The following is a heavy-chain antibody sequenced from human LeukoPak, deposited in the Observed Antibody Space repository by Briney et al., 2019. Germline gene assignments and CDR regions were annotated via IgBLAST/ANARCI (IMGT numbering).Heavy chain of an antibody. Sequence: GGTLRLSCAASGFTFSDYYVSWIRQAPGKGLEWISYISSSGGTTYYVDSVTGRFTISRDNAKNSLYLQMNSLRAEDTAVYYCARDRPYDSSGYDPFDYWGQGTLVTVSS. CDR3: ARDRPYDSSGYDPFDY. CDR1: GFTFSDYY. J-gene: IGHJ4*02. V-gene: IGHV3-11*01. D-gene: IGHD3-22*01. CDR2: ISSSGGTT.